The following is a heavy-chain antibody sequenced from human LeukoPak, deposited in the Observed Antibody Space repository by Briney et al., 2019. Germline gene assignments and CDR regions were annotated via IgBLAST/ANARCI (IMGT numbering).Heavy chain of an antibody. CDR1: GGSISSGGYS. J-gene: IGHJ5*02. CDR2: IYHSGST. V-gene: IGHV4-30-2*01. CDR3: ARGVGYSYGYNWFDP. Sequence: SETLSLTCAVSGGSISSGGYSWRWIRQPPGKGLEWIGYIYHSGSTYYNPSLKSRVTISVDRSKNQFSLKLSSVTAADTAVYYCARGVGYSYGYNWFDPWGQGTLVTVSS. D-gene: IGHD5-18*01.